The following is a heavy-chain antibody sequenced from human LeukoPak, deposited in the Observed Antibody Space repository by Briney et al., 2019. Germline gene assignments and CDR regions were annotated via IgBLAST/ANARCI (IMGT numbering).Heavy chain of an antibody. CDR3: ASRGGYYGSGSPSGGFDY. J-gene: IGHJ4*02. V-gene: IGHV4-34*01. CDR1: GGSFSGYY. Sequence: SETLSLTCAVYGGSFSGYYWSWIRQPPGRGLEWIGEINHSGSTNYNPSLKSRVTISVDTSKNQFSLKLSSVTAADTAVYYCASRGGYYGSGSPSGGFDYWGQGTLVTVSS. D-gene: IGHD3-10*01. CDR2: INHSGST.